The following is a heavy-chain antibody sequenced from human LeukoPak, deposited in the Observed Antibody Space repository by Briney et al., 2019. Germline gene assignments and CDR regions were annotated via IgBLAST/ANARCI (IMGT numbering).Heavy chain of an antibody. V-gene: IGHV3-7*01. CDR2: IKQDGSEK. CDR1: GFAFSSYW. Sequence: GGSLRLSCAASGFAFSSYWMNWVRQAPGKGLEWVANIKQDGSEKYYVDSVKGRFTISRDNAKNSLYLQMNSLRAEDTAVYYCARDREGYQLPQMHHYYYMDVWGKGTTVTISS. D-gene: IGHD2-2*01. CDR3: ARDREGYQLPQMHHYYYMDV. J-gene: IGHJ6*03.